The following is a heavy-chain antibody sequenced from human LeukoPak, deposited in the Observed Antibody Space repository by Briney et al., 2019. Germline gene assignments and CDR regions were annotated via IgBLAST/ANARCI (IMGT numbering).Heavy chain of an antibody. V-gene: IGHV4-34*01. CDR1: GGSFSGYY. Sequence: SETLSLTCAVYGGSFSGYYWSWIRQSPGKGLEWIGEINHSGSTNYNPSLKSRVTISVDTSKNQFSLKLSSVTAADTAVYYCARGHVGWLRNYYYYYMDAWGKGTTVTVSS. CDR3: ARGHVGWLRNYYYYYMDA. D-gene: IGHD5-12*01. J-gene: IGHJ6*03. CDR2: INHSGST.